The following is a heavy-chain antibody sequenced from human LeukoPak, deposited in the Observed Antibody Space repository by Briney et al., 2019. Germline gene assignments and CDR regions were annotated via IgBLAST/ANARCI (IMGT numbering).Heavy chain of an antibody. J-gene: IGHJ5*02. D-gene: IGHD6-19*01. V-gene: IGHV1-8*01. CDR2: TNPNSGNT. Sequence: RGASVKVSCKASGYTFTSYDINWVRQATGQGLEWMGWTNPNSGNTGYAQKFQGRVTMTRNTSISTAYMELSSLRSEDAAVYYCARGGRPGIAVANWFDLWGQGTLVTVSS. CDR1: GYTFTSYD. CDR3: ARGGRPGIAVANWFDL.